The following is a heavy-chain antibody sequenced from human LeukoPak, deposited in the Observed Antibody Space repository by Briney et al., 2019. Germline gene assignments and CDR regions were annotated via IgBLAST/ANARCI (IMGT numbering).Heavy chain of an antibody. J-gene: IGHJ4*02. CDR2: ISSSGSTM. V-gene: IGHV3-48*03. D-gene: IGHD3-10*01. CDR1: GFTFSSYE. CDR3: ARGENYYGSGSYYKPVDY. Sequence: PGGSLRLSCAAPGFTFSSYEMNWVRQAPGKGLEWVSYISSSGSTMYYADSVKGRFTISRDNAKNSLYLQMNSLRAEDTAVYYCARGENYYGSGSYYKPVDYWGQGTLVTVSS.